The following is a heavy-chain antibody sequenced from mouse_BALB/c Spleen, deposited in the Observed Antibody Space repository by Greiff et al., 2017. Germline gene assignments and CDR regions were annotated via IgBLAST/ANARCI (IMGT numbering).Heavy chain of an antibody. Sequence: VQLQQPGAELVRPGASVKLSCKASGYTFTSYWINWVKQRPGQGLEWIGNIYPSDSYTNYNQKFKDKATLTVDKSSSTAYMQLSSPTSEDSAVYYCTRYNYRYAMDYWGQGTSVT. CDR1: GYTFTSYW. J-gene: IGHJ4*01. V-gene: IGHV1-69*02. D-gene: IGHD1-3*01. CDR3: TRYNYRYAMDY. CDR2: IYPSDSYT.